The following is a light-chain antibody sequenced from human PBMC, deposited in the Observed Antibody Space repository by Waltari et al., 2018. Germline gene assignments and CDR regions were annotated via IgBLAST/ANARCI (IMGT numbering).Light chain of an antibody. V-gene: IGLV2-14*01. J-gene: IGLJ2*01. CDR2: EVS. CDR1: SSDVGGYNY. Sequence: QSALTQPASVSGSPGQSITIPCTGTSSDVGGYNYVSWYQQHPGKAPKLMIYEVSNRPSGVSNRFPGSKSGNTASLTISGLQPEDEADYYCSSYASTITVVFGGGTKLTVL. CDR3: SSYASTITVV.